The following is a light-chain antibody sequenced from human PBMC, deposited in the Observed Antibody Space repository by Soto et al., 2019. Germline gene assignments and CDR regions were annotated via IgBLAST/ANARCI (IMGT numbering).Light chain of an antibody. V-gene: IGKV3-15*01. Sequence: EIVLTQSPGTLSLSPGERATLSCRASQSVSSNLAWYQQKPGQAPRLLIYGASTRATGIPARFSGSGSGTEFTLTISSLQSEDFAVYYCQQYHNWPVTFGGGTRLEIK. CDR3: QQYHNWPVT. CDR1: QSVSSN. J-gene: IGKJ5*01. CDR2: GAS.